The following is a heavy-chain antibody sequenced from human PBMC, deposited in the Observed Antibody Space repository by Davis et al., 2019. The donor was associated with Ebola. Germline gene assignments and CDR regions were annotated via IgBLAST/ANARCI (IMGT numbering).Heavy chain of an antibody. V-gene: IGHV4-39*07. D-gene: IGHD3-10*01. J-gene: IGHJ5*02. CDR2: VYNSGRI. Sequence: SETLSLTCTVSGGSISSSSSYWGWIRQPPGKGLEWIANVYNSGRIDYNPSLKSRLTLPVDTSKNQFSLKLRSEDTAVYYCARARITMVQGVIITDRWFDPWGQGTLVTVSS. CDR1: GGSISSSSSY. CDR3: ARARITMVQGVIITDRWFDP.